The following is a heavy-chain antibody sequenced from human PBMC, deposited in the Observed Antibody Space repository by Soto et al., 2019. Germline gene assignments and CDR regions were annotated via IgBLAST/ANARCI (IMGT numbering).Heavy chain of an antibody. D-gene: IGHD2-15*01. CDR3: AVVTPYCSGGSCYSEITSYYYYGMDV. CDR1: GFTFTSSA. J-gene: IGHJ6*02. Sequence: GASVKVSCKASGFTFTSSAVQWVRQARGQRLEWIGWIVVGSGNTNYAQKFQERVTITRDMSTSTAYMELSSLRSEDTAVYYCAVVTPYCSGGSCYSEITSYYYYGMDVWGQGTTVTVSS. CDR2: IVVGSGNT. V-gene: IGHV1-58*01.